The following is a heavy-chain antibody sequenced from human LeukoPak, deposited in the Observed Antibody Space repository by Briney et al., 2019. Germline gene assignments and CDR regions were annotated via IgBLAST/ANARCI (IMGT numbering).Heavy chain of an antibody. D-gene: IGHD3-16*01. J-gene: IGHJ4*02. V-gene: IGHV4-31*03. CDR1: AVSISSGGYY. CDR2: IYYSGST. CDR3: ARAPAGRLDY. Sequence: PSETLSLTCTVSAVSISSGGYYWSWIRQHPGKGLEWIGYIYYSGSTYYNPSLKSRVTIPVDTSKNQFSLKLSSVTAGDTAVYYCARAPAGRLDYWGQGTLVTVSS.